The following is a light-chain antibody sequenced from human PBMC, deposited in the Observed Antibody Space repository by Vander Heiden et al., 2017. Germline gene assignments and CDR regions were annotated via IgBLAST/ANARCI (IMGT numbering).Light chain of an antibody. CDR2: DAS. J-gene: IGKJ2*01. Sequence: EIVLTQSPATLSLSTGDRATLSCRASQSVSSYLAWYQQNPGQAPRLLIYDASNSATGIPARFSGSGSGTDFTLTISSLEPEDFAVYYCQQRSNWPPYTFGQGTKLEIK. V-gene: IGKV3-11*01. CDR3: QQRSNWPPYT. CDR1: QSVSSY.